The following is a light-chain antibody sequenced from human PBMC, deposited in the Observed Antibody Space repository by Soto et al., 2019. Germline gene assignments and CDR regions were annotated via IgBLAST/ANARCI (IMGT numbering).Light chain of an antibody. CDR1: QTVSNK. J-gene: IGKJ1*01. Sequence: EIVLTQSPATLSSSSGERATLSCRASQTVSNKLAWYQHKPGQAPRLLIYGASSRATGIPDRFSGSGSWTDFTLTISRLEPEDFAVYYCHQYDSWTFGQGTKVDIK. CDR2: GAS. CDR3: HQYDSWT. V-gene: IGKV3-20*01.